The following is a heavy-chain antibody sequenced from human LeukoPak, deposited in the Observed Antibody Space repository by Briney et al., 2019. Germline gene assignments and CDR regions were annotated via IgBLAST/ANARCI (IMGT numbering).Heavy chain of an antibody. J-gene: IGHJ5*02. CDR2: IYDSGST. D-gene: IGHD3-16*01. CDR1: GGSSNNYY. CDR3: ARHYGP. Sequence: SETLSLTCTVSGGSSNNYYWSWIRQPPGKGLEWIGSIYDSGSTYYNPSLKSRVTISVDTSKNQFSLKLNSVTAADTAVYYCARHYGPWGQGTLVTVSS. V-gene: IGHV4-59*05.